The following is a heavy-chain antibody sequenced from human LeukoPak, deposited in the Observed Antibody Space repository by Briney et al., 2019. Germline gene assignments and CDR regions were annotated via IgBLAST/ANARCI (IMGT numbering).Heavy chain of an antibody. D-gene: IGHD2-2*01. Sequence: ASVKVSCKASGGTFISYAISWVRQAPGQGLEWMGGIIPIFGTANYAQKFQGRVTITADESTSTAYMELSSLRSEDTAVYYCARGERYCSSTSCTFRGAFDIWGQGTMVTVSS. CDR3: ARGERYCSSTSCTFRGAFDI. CDR2: IIPIFGTA. J-gene: IGHJ3*02. CDR1: GGTFISYA. V-gene: IGHV1-69*13.